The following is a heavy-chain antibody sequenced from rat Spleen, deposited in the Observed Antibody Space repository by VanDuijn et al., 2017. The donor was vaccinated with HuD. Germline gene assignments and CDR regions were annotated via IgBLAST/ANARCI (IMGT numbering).Heavy chain of an antibody. V-gene: IGHV5-25*01. CDR2: ISTGGGNT. CDR3: AKRGWYYFDY. Sequence: RQAPTKGLEWVASISTGGGNTYYRDSVKGRFTIARDNAKSTLYLHMDSLRSEDTATYYCAKRGWYYFDYWGQGVMVTVSS. J-gene: IGHJ2*01.